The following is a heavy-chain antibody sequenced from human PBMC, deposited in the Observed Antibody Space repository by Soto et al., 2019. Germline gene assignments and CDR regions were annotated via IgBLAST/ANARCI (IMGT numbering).Heavy chain of an antibody. CDR1: GGSFSGYY. CDR3: ARAHGGYYYYGMDV. V-gene: IGHV4-34*01. D-gene: IGHD3-10*01. Sequence: SETLSLTCAVYGGSFSGYYWSWIRQPPGKGLEWIGEINHSGSTNYNPSLKSRVTISVDTSKNQFSLKLSSVTAADTAVYYCARAHGGYYYYGMDVWGQGTTVTVSS. J-gene: IGHJ6*02. CDR2: INHSGST.